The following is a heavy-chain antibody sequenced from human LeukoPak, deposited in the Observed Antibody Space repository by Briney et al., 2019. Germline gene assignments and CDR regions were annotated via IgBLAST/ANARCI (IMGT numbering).Heavy chain of an antibody. CDR1: GYTFTSYD. J-gene: IGHJ5*02. CDR2: ISGYNGNT. V-gene: IGHV1-18*01. Sequence: ASVKVSCKASGYTFTSYDINWVRQATGQGLEWMGWISGYNGNTMYPQKLQGRVTMTTDTSTSTAYMELRSLTSDDTAVYYCARSFSASNWLDPWGQGTLVTVSS. CDR3: ARSFSASNWLDP.